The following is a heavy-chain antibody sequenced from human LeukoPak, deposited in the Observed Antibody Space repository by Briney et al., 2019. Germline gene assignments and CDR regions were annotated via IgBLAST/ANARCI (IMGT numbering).Heavy chain of an antibody. CDR1: GYTFTSYG. Sequence: ASVTVSCKASGYTFTSYGISWVRQAPGQGLEWMGWISAYNGNTNYAQKLQGRVTMTTDTSTSTAYMELRSLRSDDTAVYYCARVGSGSYYRAFMFDPWGQGTLVTVSS. D-gene: IGHD1-26*01. J-gene: IGHJ5*02. CDR2: ISAYNGNT. CDR3: ARVGSGSYYRAFMFDP. V-gene: IGHV1-18*01.